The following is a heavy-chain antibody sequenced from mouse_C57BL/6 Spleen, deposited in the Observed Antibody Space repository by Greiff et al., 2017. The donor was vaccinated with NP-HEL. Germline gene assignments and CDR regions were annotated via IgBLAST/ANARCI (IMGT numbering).Heavy chain of an antibody. CDR1: GYAFSSSW. V-gene: IGHV1-82*01. Sequence: VQVVESGPELVKPGASVKISCKASGYAFSSSWMNWVKQRPGKGLEWIGRIYPGDGDTNYNGKFKGKATLTADKSSSTAYMQLSSLTSEDSAVYFCARLRSSGYAMDYWGQGTSVTVSS. CDR2: IYPGDGDT. J-gene: IGHJ4*01. CDR3: ARLRSSGYAMDY. D-gene: IGHD3-2*02.